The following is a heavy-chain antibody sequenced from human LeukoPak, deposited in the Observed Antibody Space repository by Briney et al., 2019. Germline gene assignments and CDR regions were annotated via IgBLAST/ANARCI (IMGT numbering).Heavy chain of an antibody. CDR3: TQGYSSG. D-gene: IGHD6-19*01. V-gene: IGHV3-73*01. Sequence: GGSLKLSCAGSGFTFSGSTMHWVRQASGKGLEWVGRIRSKAHSYATAYAASVKGRFTISRDDSKSTAYLQMNSLKTEDTAMYYCTQGYSSGWGQGTLVTISS. CDR2: IRSKAHSYAT. J-gene: IGHJ4*02. CDR1: GFTFSGST.